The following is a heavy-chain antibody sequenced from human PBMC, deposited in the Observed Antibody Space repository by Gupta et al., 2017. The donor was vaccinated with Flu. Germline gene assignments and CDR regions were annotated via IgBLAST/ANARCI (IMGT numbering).Heavy chain of an antibody. D-gene: IGHD2-21*01. V-gene: IGHV3-23*01. CDR2: IDSDGNT. Sequence: WVRQAQGRGLQWVSSIDSDGNTYYTDYVKGRFTISRDNSKNMLYLQMNSLADEDTAVYYCVKGVPLARIPDYWGQGALVTVSS. J-gene: IGHJ4*02. CDR3: VKGVPLARIPDY.